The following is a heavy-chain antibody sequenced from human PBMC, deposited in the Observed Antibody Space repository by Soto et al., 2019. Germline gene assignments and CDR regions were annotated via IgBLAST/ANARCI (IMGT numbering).Heavy chain of an antibody. V-gene: IGHV4-39*02. CDR1: DCSISSSSHY. J-gene: IGHJ3*01. Sequence: QLHLQESGPGLVKPSETLSLTCTVSDCSISSSSHYWGWIRQPPGKGLEWIGSIYYSGSNYYNPYLRSRVAIAVDTSKNHFALQLPSVTAPDTAVYYCESHAAGVWFGDAGFDLGGQGTMVTVSS. CDR2: IYYSGSN. D-gene: IGHD3-10*01. CDR3: ESHAAGVWFGDAGFDL.